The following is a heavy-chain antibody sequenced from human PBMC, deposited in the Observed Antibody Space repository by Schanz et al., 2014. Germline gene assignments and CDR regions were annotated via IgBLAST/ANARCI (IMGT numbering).Heavy chain of an antibody. D-gene: IGHD6-13*01. CDR2: ISWNGAGI. V-gene: IGHV3-9*01. Sequence: DVQLVESGGGLVQPGRSLRLSCAASGFTFADYAMHWVRQAPGKGLEWVSGISWNGAGIGYADSVKGRFTISRDNSKNTLYLQMNSLRAEDTAVYYCAKERIEAAWTFDYWGQGTLVTVSS. J-gene: IGHJ4*02. CDR3: AKERIEAAWTFDY. CDR1: GFTFADYA.